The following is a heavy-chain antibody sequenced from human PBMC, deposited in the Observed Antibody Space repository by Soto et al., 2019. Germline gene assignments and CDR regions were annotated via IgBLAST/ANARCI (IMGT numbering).Heavy chain of an antibody. CDR3: AKNEYYGSGSYFFDY. Sequence: GGSLRLSCAASGFTFSSYAMSWVRQATGKGLEWVSAISGGGYTTYYADSVKGRFTISRDNSENTLYLQINRLRAEDTAVYYCAKNEYYGSGSYFFDYWGLGTLVTVSS. J-gene: IGHJ4*02. D-gene: IGHD3-10*01. CDR2: ISGGGYTT. CDR1: GFTFSSYA. V-gene: IGHV3-23*01.